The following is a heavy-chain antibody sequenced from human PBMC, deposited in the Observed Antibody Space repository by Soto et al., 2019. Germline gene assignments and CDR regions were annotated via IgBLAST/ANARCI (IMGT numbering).Heavy chain of an antibody. J-gene: IGHJ4*01. V-gene: IGHV1-24*01. CDR1: GYTLTELS. Sequence: ASVKVSCKVSGYTLTELSMHWVRQAPGKGLEWMGGFDPEDGETIYAQKFQGRVTMTEDTSTDTGYMELSSLRSEDTAVYYSPTVNIVVVNSRLYCFDYWGAGPLVAV. CDR3: PTVNIVVVNSRLYCFDY. D-gene: IGHD2-21*01. CDR2: FDPEDGET.